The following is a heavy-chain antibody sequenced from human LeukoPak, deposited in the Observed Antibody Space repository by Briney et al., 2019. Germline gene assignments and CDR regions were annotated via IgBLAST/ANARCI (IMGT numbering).Heavy chain of an antibody. CDR2: IYYSGST. D-gene: IGHD2-8*01. Sequence: SETLSLTCTVSGGSISSYYWSWIRQPPGKGLEWIGYIYYSGSTNYNPSLKSRVTISVGTSKNQFSLKLSSVTAADTAVYYCAREDPLYAMDYCGQGTLVTVSS. J-gene: IGHJ4*02. V-gene: IGHV4-59*01. CDR1: GGSISSYY. CDR3: AREDPLYAMDY.